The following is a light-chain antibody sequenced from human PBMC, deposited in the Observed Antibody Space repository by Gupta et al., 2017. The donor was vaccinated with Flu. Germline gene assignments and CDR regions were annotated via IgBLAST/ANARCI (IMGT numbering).Light chain of an antibody. CDR1: SYISGYGYD. CDR3: QPDDRSLSGVV. J-gene: IGLJ2*01. V-gene: IGLV1-40*01. Sequence: SYISGYGYDVHCYQQLPGTAPILLMYGNSNRPSGAADRCCASKGGTAASPANTGLQEEEEDDYYCQPDDRSLSGVVFGGGTKLTVL. CDR2: GNS.